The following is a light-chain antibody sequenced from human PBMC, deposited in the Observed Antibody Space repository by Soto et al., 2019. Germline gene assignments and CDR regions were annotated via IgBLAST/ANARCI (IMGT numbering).Light chain of an antibody. Sequence: EVVLTQSPGTLSLSPGDRVTLSCRASQSFSSYYLAWYQQKPGQAPRLLIYGASSRAPGTPDRFSGSGSGTDFSLTISRLETEDFAVYFCQRYGSSVTFGGGTKVEIK. V-gene: IGKV3-20*01. J-gene: IGKJ4*01. CDR1: QSFSSYY. CDR2: GAS. CDR3: QRYGSSVT.